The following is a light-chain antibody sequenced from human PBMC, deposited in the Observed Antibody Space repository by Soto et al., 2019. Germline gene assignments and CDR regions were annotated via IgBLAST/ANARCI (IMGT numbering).Light chain of an antibody. Sequence: QSVLTQQPSVSGAPGQRVTISCTGSSSNIGAVYDVHWYQHLPGTAPKLLIYGNTNRPSGVPDRFSGSKSGTSASLAITGVQAEDEADYYCQSYDSRLSGSVFGGGTKLTVL. V-gene: IGLV1-40*01. CDR2: GNT. J-gene: IGLJ2*01. CDR1: SSNIGAVYD. CDR3: QSYDSRLSGSV.